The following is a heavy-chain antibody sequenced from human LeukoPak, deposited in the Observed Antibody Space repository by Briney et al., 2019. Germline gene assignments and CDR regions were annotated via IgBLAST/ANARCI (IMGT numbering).Heavy chain of an antibody. CDR1: GDSVSSNGFA. CDR2: TYYRSKWNN. CDR3: ARASLRSVYFDC. V-gene: IGHV6-1*01. J-gene: IGHJ4*02. Sequence: SQTLSLTCAISGDSVSSNGFAWSWIRQSPSRGLEWLGRTYYRSKWNNDYAVSVKSRITINPDTSKNQFSLQLNSVTPEDTAVYYCARASLRSVYFDCWGQGTLVTVSS.